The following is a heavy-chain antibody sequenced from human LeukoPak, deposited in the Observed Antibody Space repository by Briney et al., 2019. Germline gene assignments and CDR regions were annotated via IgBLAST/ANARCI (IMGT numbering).Heavy chain of an antibody. CDR3: TRAPSSGPFDY. J-gene: IGHJ4*02. CDR2: MNPNSGGT. D-gene: IGHD3-22*01. CDR1: GYTFTGYY. Sequence: GASVKVSCKASGYTFTGYYIHWVRHAPGQGLEWMGWMNPNSGGTDYAQKFQGRVTMNRDTSISTAYMELSRLRSDDTALYYCTRAPSSGPFDYWGQGTLVTVSS. V-gene: IGHV1-2*02.